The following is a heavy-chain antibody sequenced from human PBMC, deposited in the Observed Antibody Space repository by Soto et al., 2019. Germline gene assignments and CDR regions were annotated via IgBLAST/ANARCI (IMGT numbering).Heavy chain of an antibody. J-gene: IGHJ4*02. CDR3: ARTDGDLDY. Sequence: QVQLLQSGTEVKKPGASVKLSCKTSGYTFTRYDINWVRQAPGQGLEWVGWTNPKSGFTGSAQKLQGRVTMTRDSSISTAYMELNSLTSEDTAVYFCARTDGDLDYWGQGTLVTVSS. D-gene: IGHD4-17*01. V-gene: IGHV1-8*01. CDR2: TNPKSGFT. CDR1: GYTFTRYD.